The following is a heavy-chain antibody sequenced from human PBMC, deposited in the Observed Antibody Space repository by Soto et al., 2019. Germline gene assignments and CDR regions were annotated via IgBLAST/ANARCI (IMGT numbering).Heavy chain of an antibody. CDR1: GFTCSNAW. CDR3: TTDSLSGGPR. D-gene: IGHD3-16*01. CDR2: IKSRTDGGTT. V-gene: IGHV3-15*07. J-gene: IGHJ4*02. Sequence: EVQLVESGGGLVKPGGSLSLSCAASGFTCSNAWMNWVRQAPGKGLEWVGRIKSRTDGGTTDYDAPVKGRFTISRDDSNNMLYLQMNSLKTEDTAVYYCTTDSLSGGPRWGQGTLVTVSS.